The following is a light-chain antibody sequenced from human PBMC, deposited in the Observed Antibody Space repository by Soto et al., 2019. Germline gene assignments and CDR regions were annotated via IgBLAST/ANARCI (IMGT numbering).Light chain of an antibody. CDR2: AAS. V-gene: IGKV1-39*01. CDR3: QQSYGIPQT. CDR1: QNVNRY. Sequence: IQLTQSPSSLSASVGDRVTITCRTSQNVNRYLNWYQEQPGKAPKLLIYAASILQSGVTSRFSGSGSGTDFTLAISSLQPEDFTTYYCQQSYGIPQTFGPGTKVEIK. J-gene: IGKJ1*01.